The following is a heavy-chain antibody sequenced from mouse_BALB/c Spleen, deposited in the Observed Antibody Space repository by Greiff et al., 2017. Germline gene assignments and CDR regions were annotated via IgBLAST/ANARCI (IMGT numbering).Heavy chain of an antibody. D-gene: IGHD1-1*01. CDR1: GFSLTSYG. CDR3: ARDELRRAMDY. V-gene: IGHV2-9*02. J-gene: IGHJ4*01. CDR2: IWAGGST. Sequence: VMLVESGPGLVAPSQSLSITCTVSGFSLTSYGVHWVRQPPGKGLEWLGVIWAGGSTNYNSALMSRLSISKDNSKSQVFLKMNSLQTDDTAMYYCARDELRRAMDYWGQGTSVTVSS.